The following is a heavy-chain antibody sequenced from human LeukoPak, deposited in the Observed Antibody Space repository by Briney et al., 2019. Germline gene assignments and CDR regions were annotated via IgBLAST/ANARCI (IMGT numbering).Heavy chain of an antibody. CDR3: STMDIVATTRF. J-gene: IGHJ4*02. CDR1: GFTFSNAW. Sequence: GGSLRLSCAASGFTFSNAWMSWVRQAPGKGLEWVGRIKTKTDGGTTDYAAPVKGRFTISRDDSKNTLYLQMNSLKTEDTAVYYCSTMDIVATTRFGGQGTLVTVSS. D-gene: IGHD5-12*01. V-gene: IGHV3-15*01. CDR2: IKTKTDGGTT.